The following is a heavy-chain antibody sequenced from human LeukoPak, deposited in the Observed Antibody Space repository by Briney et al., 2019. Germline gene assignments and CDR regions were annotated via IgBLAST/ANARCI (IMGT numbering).Heavy chain of an antibody. V-gene: IGHV4-39*01. CDR1: GGSISSSSYY. CDR3: ARSPLFWSGYIYYGMDV. CDR2: IYYSGST. D-gene: IGHD3-3*01. Sequence: SETLSLTCTVSGGSISSSSYYWGWIRQPPGKGLEWIGSIYYSGSTYYNPSLKSRVTISVDTSKNQFSLKLSSVTAADTAVYYCARSPLFWSGYIYYGMDVWGQGTTVTVSS. J-gene: IGHJ6*02.